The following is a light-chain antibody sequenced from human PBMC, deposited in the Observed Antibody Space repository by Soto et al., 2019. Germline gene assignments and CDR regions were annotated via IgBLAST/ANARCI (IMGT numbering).Light chain of an antibody. CDR1: SSNIGNNY. V-gene: IGLV1-51*02. Sequence: QSVLTQPPSVSAAPGQKVTISCSGTSSNIGNNYVSWYQHFPGTAPKLLIYEDNKRPSEIPDRFSGSKSGTSATLGITGLQTGDEADYYCGTWDNSLSIYVFAIGTKLTVL. J-gene: IGLJ1*01. CDR3: GTWDNSLSIYV. CDR2: EDN.